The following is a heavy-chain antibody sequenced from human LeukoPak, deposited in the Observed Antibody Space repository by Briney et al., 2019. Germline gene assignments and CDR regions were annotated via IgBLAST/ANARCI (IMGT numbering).Heavy chain of an antibody. CDR2: INHSGST. Sequence: XXXVXXYSXSSGYYWGWIRQPPGKGLEWIGSINHSGSTNYNPSLKSRVTISVDTSKNQLSLKLSSVTAADTAVYYXXXXXXXXXXGXXXXXHXDYWGQGTLVTVSS. J-gene: IGHJ4*02. V-gene: IGHV4-38-2*01. CDR3: XXXXXXXXXGXXXXXHXDY. CDR1: XYSXSSGYY.